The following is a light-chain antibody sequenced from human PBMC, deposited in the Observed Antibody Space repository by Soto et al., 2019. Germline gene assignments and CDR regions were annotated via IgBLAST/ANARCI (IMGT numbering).Light chain of an antibody. CDR3: CLSAGCYSSFYV. CDR2: DFS. J-gene: IGLJ1*01. V-gene: IGLV2-11*01. CDR1: SSDVGDSNY. Sequence: QSVLTQPRSVSGSPGQSVTISCSGTSSDVGDSNYVSWYQQHPGKAPKLMIYDFSKRPSGVPDRFSGSKSGNTASLTISGLQAEDEFFDYCCLSAGCYSSFYVLGTGTNSTVL.